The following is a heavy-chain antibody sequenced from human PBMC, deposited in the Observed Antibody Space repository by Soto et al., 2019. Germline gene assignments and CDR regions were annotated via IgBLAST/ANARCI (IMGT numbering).Heavy chain of an antibody. J-gene: IGHJ3*02. CDR1: GGTFSSYY. V-gene: IGHV1-46*01. Sequence: ASVKVSCKASGGTFSSYYMHWVRQAPGQGLEWMGIINPSGGSTSYAQKFQGRVTMTRDTSTSTVYMELSSLRSEDTAVYYCARDRITGATSIAFDIWGQGTMVTVSS. CDR2: INPSGGST. CDR3: ARDRITGATSIAFDI. D-gene: IGHD1-20*01.